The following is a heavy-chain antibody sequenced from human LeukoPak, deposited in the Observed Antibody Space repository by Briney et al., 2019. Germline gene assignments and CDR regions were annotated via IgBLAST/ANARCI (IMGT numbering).Heavy chain of an antibody. Sequence: SETLSLTCAVYGGSFSGYYWSWIRQPPGKGLEWIGEINHSGSTYYNPSLKSRVTISVDTSKNQFSLKLSSVTAADTAVYYCARHSGPYSSSWFDYWGQGTLVTASS. CDR1: GGSFSGYY. CDR3: ARHSGPYSSSWFDY. V-gene: IGHV4-34*01. CDR2: INHSGST. J-gene: IGHJ5*01. D-gene: IGHD6-13*01.